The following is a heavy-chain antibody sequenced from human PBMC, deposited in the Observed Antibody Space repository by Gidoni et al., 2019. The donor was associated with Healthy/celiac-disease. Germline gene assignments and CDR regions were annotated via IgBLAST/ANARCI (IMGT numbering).Heavy chain of an antibody. CDR1: GFPFSSYG. CDR3: AKVKASSSWYEY. Sequence: QVQLVESGGGVVQPGRSLRLSCAASGFPFSSYGMHWVRQAPGKGLEWVAVISYDGSNKYYADSVKGRFTISRDNSKNTLYLQMNSLRAEDTAVYYCAKVKASSSWYEYWGQGTLVTVSS. CDR2: ISYDGSNK. D-gene: IGHD6-13*01. V-gene: IGHV3-30*18. J-gene: IGHJ4*02.